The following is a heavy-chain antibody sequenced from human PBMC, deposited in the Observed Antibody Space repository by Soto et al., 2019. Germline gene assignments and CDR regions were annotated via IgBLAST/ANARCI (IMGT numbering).Heavy chain of an antibody. J-gene: IGHJ4*02. CDR1: GYTFTSYY. CDR2: INPSGGST. Sequence: ASVKVSCKASGYTFTSYYMHWVRQAPGRGLEWMGIINPSGGSTSYAQKFQGRVTMTRDTSTSTVYMELSSLRSEDTAVYYCARDRVSGYYSPGGQYYFDYWGQGTLVTVSS. CDR3: ARDRVSGYYSPGGQYYFDY. V-gene: IGHV1-46*03. D-gene: IGHD3-22*01.